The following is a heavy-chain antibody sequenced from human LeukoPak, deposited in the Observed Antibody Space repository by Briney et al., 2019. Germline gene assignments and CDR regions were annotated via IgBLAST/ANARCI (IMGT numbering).Heavy chain of an antibody. V-gene: IGHV4-39*07. CDR1: GGSISSSNYY. J-gene: IGHJ4*02. CDR3: AREGGPYRPLDY. CDR2: VNLQGST. Sequence: PSETLSLTCTVSGGSISSSNYYWVWIRQPPGKGLEWIGEVNLQGSTNYNPSLMGRVAISVDKSENHVSLQLTSVTAADTAVYYCAREGGPYRPLDYSGQGTLVTVSS.